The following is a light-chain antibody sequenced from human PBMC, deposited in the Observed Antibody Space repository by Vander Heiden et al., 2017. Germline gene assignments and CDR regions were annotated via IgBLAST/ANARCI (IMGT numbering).Light chain of an antibody. CDR2: LNSDGSH. CDR1: SGHSSYA. V-gene: IGLV4-69*01. Sequence: QLVLTQSPSASASLGASVKLTCTLSSGHSSYAIAWHQQHPEKGPRYLMKLNSDGSHSKGDVIPDRFSGSSSGAERYLTISSLQSEDEADYYCQTWGTGIHGVFGGGTKLTVL. J-gene: IGLJ3*02. CDR3: QTWGTGIHGV.